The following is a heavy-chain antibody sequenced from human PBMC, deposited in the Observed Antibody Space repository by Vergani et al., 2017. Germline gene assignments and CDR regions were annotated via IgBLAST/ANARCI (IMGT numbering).Heavy chain of an antibody. D-gene: IGHD3-3*01. V-gene: IGHV3-33*01. Sequence: QVQLVESGGGVVQPGRSLRLSCAASGFTFSTYGMHWVRQAPGKGLEWVAVIWYDGSKQYYADSVKGRFTISRDHSKNTLYLQMNSLSAEDTAVYYCARDGDFWSAYFSSTNWFDPWGQGTLVTVSS. CDR3: ARDGDFWSAYFSSTNWFDP. CDR2: IWYDGSKQ. J-gene: IGHJ5*02. CDR1: GFTFSTYG.